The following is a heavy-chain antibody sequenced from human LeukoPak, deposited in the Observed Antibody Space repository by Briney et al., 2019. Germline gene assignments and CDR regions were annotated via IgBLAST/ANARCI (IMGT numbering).Heavy chain of an antibody. CDR3: ARGQRGPTGLRWKYFDY. D-gene: IGHD4-23*01. CDR2: INHSGST. V-gene: IGHV4-34*01. CDR1: GGSFSGYY. J-gene: IGHJ4*02. Sequence: SETLSLTCAVYGGSFSGYYWSWIRQPPGKGLEWIGEINHSGSTNYNPSLKSRVTISVDTSKNQFSLKPSSVTAADTAVYYCARGQRGPTGLRWKYFDYWGQGTLVTVSS.